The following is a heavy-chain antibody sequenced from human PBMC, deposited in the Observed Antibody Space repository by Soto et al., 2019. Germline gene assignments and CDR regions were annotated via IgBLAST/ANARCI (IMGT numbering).Heavy chain of an antibody. V-gene: IGHV3-23*01. CDR2: LSDSGGHT. Sequence: PGGSLRLSCAGSGFTFRSYAMTWVRQAPGKGLEWVSTLSDSGGHTYYADSVKGRFTISRDNPKNTLYLQMNSLRAEDTAVYYCEKNSQRLSLSAARVSGMEVWGPGTKVTVYS. CDR1: GFTFRSYA. CDR3: EKNSQRLSLSAARVSGMEV. J-gene: IGHJ6*02. D-gene: IGHD2-2*01.